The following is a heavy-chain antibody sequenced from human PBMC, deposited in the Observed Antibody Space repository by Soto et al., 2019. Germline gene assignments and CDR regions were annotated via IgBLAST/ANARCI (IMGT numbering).Heavy chain of an antibody. V-gene: IGHV1-69*01. CDR2: IIPIFGTA. CDR1: GGPFSSYA. Sequence: GXSVKVSCKASGGPFSSYAIIWVRQAPGQGLEWMGGIIPIFGTANYAQKFQGRVTITADESTSTAYMELSSLRSEDTAVYYCARGYYYDSSGYYRKWGQGTLVTVSS. CDR3: ARGYYYDSSGYYRK. D-gene: IGHD3-22*01. J-gene: IGHJ4*02.